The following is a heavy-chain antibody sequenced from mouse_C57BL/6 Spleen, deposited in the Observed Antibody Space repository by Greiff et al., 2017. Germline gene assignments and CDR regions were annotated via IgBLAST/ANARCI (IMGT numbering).Heavy chain of an antibody. Sequence: EVQLQQSGAELVRPGASVKLSCTASGFNIKDYYMHWVKQRPEQGLAWIGRIDPEDGDTEYAPKFQGKATMTADTSSNTAYLQLSSLTSEDTAVYYCTPDYYGSSTWFAYWGQGTLVTVSA. D-gene: IGHD1-1*01. J-gene: IGHJ3*01. CDR2: IDPEDGDT. CDR1: GFNIKDYY. CDR3: TPDYYGSSTWFAY. V-gene: IGHV14-1*01.